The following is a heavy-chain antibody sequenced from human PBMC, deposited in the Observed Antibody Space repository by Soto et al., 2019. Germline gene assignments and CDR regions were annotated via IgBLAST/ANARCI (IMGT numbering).Heavy chain of an antibody. V-gene: IGHV3-30*18. J-gene: IGHJ2*01. CDR1: GFIFSSYG. CDR3: AQDRYSKGGYFDL. D-gene: IGHD4-4*01. CDR2: ISYDGSNK. Sequence: PGGSLRLSCAASGFIFSSYGMHWVRQAPGKGLEWVAVISYDGSNKCYVDSVKGRFTISRDNSKNTLYLQMNSLRAEDTAVYYCAQDRYSKGGYFDLWGRGTLVTVSS.